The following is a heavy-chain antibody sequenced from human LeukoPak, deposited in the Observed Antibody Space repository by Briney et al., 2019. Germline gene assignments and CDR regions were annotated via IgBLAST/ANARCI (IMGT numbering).Heavy chain of an antibody. CDR1: GFTFSSYA. CDR3: AKDPLQSTRQLVMYFDY. D-gene: IGHD6-13*01. V-gene: IGHV3-23*01. CDR2: ISGSGGST. J-gene: IGHJ4*02. Sequence: GRSLRLSCAASGFTFSSYAMSWVRQAPGKGLEWVSAISGSGGSTYYADSVKGRFTISRDNSKNTLYLQMNSLRAEDTAVYYCAKDPLQSTRQLVMYFDYWGQGTLVTVSS.